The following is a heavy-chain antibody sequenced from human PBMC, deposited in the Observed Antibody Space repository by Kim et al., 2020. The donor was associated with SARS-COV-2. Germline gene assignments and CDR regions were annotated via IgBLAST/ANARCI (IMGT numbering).Heavy chain of an antibody. D-gene: IGHD3-22*01. Sequence: NTNTASRLKGRVTMTTDTAPSTAYMELRSLRSDDTAVYYCARGRSDDIDYWGQGTLVTVSS. CDR3: ARGRSDDIDY. V-gene: IGHV1-18*01. J-gene: IGHJ4*02. CDR2: NT.